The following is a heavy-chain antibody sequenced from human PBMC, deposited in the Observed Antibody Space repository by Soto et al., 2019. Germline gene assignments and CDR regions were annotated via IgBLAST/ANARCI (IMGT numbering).Heavy chain of an antibody. CDR3: VRDPRSASTPGMAVFDP. V-gene: IGHV3-33*01. Sequence: GGSLRLSCAASGFNFDVYGMHCVRQAPGKGLQWVAVIWYDGSNKYYGDSVKGRFTISRDNSKNTLYLQMKSLRAEDTAVYYCVRDPRSASTPGMAVFDPCGQGSLVTV. CDR2: IWYDGSNK. CDR1: GFNFDVYG. J-gene: IGHJ5*02. D-gene: IGHD1-26*01.